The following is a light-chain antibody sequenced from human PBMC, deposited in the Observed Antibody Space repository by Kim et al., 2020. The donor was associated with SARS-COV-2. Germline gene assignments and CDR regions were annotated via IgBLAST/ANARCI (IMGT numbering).Light chain of an antibody. CDR2: DAS. J-gene: IGKJ4*01. V-gene: IGKV3-11*01. CDR1: QSIDTC. Sequence: PGERANLSCRASQSIDTCLAWYQQRPGQAPRLLVYDASNRATGFPDRFSGSGSGTDFTLTISSLEPEDFATYYCQQRNSWPPAVTFGGGTKVDIK. CDR3: QQRNSWPPAVT.